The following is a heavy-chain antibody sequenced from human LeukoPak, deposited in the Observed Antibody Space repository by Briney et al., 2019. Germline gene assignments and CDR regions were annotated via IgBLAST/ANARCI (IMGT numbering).Heavy chain of an antibody. CDR3: ARAPYGSGSYSDY. V-gene: IGHV3-21*01. J-gene: IGHJ4*02. Sequence: GGSLGLSCAASGFTFSSYSMNWVRQAPGKGLEWVSSISSSSSYIYYADSVKGRFTISRDNAKNSLYLQMNSLRAEDTAVYYCARAPYGSGSYSDYWGQGTLVTVSS. CDR1: GFTFSSYS. CDR2: ISSSSSYI. D-gene: IGHD3-10*01.